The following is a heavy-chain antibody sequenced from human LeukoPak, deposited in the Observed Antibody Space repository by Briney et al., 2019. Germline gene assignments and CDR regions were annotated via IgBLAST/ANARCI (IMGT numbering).Heavy chain of an antibody. Sequence: GGSLRLSCAASGFTFSSYGMHWVRQAPGKGLEWVAFIRYDGSNKYYADSVKGRFTISRDNSKNTLYLQMNSLRAEDTAVYYCARQGGGYCSGGSCWVVWYYFDYWGQGTLVTVSS. D-gene: IGHD2-15*01. CDR2: IRYDGSNK. V-gene: IGHV3-30*02. CDR1: GFTFSSYG. CDR3: ARQGGGYCSGGSCWVVWYYFDY. J-gene: IGHJ4*02.